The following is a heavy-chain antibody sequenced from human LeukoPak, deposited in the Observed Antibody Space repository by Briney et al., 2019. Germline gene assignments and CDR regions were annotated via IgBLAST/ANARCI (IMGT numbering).Heavy chain of an antibody. CDR1: GFTFSIYS. CDR3: ARDRGYFDN. Sequence: GGSLRLSCAASGFTFSIYSMNWVRPAPGKGLEWLSSITSSSNYIYYADSVKGRFTISRDNVQNSLYLQMNSPRAEDTAMYYCARDRGYFDNWGQGTLVTVSS. CDR2: ITSSSNYI. V-gene: IGHV3-21*01. J-gene: IGHJ4*02.